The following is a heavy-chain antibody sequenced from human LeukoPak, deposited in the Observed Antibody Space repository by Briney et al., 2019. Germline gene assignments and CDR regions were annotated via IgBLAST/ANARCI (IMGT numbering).Heavy chain of an antibody. D-gene: IGHD3-10*01. V-gene: IGHV4-4*07. CDR1: GGSISNDY. J-gene: IGHJ5*02. CDR2: VHSTGYT. CDR3: ARESASVFSMIRGVCWFDP. Sequence: SETLSLTCVVSGGSISNDYWNWIRQPAGRDLEWIGRVHSTGYTDYNPSLTSRVTMSVDTSKNQFSLNLKSVTAADTAVYYCARESASVFSMIRGVCWFDPWGQGTLVTVSS.